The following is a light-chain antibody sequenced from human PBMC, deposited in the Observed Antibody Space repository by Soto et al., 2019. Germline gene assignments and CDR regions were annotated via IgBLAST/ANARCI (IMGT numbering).Light chain of an antibody. Sequence: QSVLTPPPSASGTPGQRVTISCSGTSSNIRSNTVNWYQQLPGTASKLLIYSNNQRPSGVPDRFSGSKSDTSASLAISGPXSEDEADYYCAAWDDSLNGYVFGSGTKVTVL. J-gene: IGLJ1*01. CDR2: SNN. V-gene: IGLV1-44*01. CDR3: AAWDDSLNGYV. CDR1: SSNIRSNT.